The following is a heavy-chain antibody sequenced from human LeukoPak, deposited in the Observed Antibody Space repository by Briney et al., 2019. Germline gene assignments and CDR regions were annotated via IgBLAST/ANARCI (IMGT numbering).Heavy chain of an antibody. Sequence: GGSLRLSCAASGFTFSSYAMHRVRQAPGKGLEWVAVISYDGSNKYYADSVKGRFTISRDNSKNTLYLQMNSLRAEDTAVYYCAREYYYDSSGYYRYYGMDVWGQGTTVTVSS. V-gene: IGHV3-30-3*01. CDR2: ISYDGSNK. CDR3: AREYYYDSSGYYRYYGMDV. D-gene: IGHD3-22*01. CDR1: GFTFSSYA. J-gene: IGHJ6*02.